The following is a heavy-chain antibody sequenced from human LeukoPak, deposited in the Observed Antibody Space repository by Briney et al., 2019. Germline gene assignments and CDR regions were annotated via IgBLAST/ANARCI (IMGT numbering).Heavy chain of an antibody. CDR2: ISSSGFST. CDR3: AKVPSSTLESSYFDY. V-gene: IGHV3-23*01. J-gene: IGHJ4*02. D-gene: IGHD2/OR15-2a*01. CDR1: GFTFSSYA. Sequence: GGSLRLSCAASGFTFSSYAMSWVRQAPGKGLEWVSGISSSGFSTYYTDSAKGRFTISRANSKNTLYLQMNSLRADDTAVYYCAKVPSSTLESSYFDYWGQGTLVTVSS.